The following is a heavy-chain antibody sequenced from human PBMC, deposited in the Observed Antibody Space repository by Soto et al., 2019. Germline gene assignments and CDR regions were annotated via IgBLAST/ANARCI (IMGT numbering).Heavy chain of an antibody. D-gene: IGHD2-15*01. V-gene: IGHV4-34*01. CDR3: ARGLYCSGGSGYLCSYYYYGMDE. CDR2: INHSGST. Sequence: ASETLSLTCAVYGGSFSGYYWSWIRQPPGKGLEWIGEINHSGSTNYNPSLKSRVTISVDTSKNQFSLKLSSVTAADTAVYYCARGLYCSGGSGYLCSYYYYGMDEWGQGTTVTVSS. J-gene: IGHJ6*02. CDR1: GGSFSGYY.